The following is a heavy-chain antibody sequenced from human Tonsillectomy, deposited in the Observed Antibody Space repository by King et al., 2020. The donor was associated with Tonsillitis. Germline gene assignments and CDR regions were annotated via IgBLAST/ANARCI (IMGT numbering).Heavy chain of an antibody. J-gene: IGHJ4*02. D-gene: IGHD5-12*01. CDR3: ARARGYSGYEVSDF. Sequence: VQLVESGGGLIQPGGSLKLSCAASGFTFIDYWMHWFRQAPGKGLVWVSRINYDGSTTTYADSVKGRFTISRDNAKNTLYLQMNSLRAEDTAVYYCARARGYSGYEVSDFWGQGTLVTVSP. CDR2: INYDGSTT. V-gene: IGHV3-74*01. CDR1: GFTFIDYW.